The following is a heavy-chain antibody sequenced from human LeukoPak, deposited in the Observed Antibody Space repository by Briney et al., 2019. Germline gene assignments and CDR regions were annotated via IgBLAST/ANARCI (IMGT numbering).Heavy chain of an antibody. CDR2: ISSSGSYM. J-gene: IGHJ4*02. CDR1: GFTFSSYS. D-gene: IGHD3-3*01. V-gene: IGHV3-21*01. CDR3: ARDRYDFWSGYLTPFDY. Sequence: NPGGSLRLSCAASGFTFSSYSMNWVRQAPGKGLQWVSSISSSGSYMYSADSVKGRFTISRDNAKNSLYLQMNSLRAEDTAVYYCARDRYDFWSGYLTPFDYWGQGTLVTVSS.